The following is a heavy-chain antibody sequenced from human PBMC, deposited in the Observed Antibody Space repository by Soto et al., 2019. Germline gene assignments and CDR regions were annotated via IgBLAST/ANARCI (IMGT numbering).Heavy chain of an antibody. V-gene: IGHV3-30-3*01. CDR2: ISYDGSNK. CDR1: GFTFSSYA. CDR3: ARSDTYYYYYGMDV. Sequence: GGSLRLSCAASGFTFSSYAMHWVRQAPGKGLEWVAVISYDGSNKYYADSVKGRFTISRDNSKNTLYLQMNSLRAEDTAVYYCARSDTYYYYYGMDVWGQGTTVTVSS. J-gene: IGHJ6*02.